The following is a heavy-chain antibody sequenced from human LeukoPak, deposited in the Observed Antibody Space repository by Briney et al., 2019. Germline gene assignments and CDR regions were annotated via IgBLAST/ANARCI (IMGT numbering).Heavy chain of an antibody. CDR2: IYSGGST. V-gene: IGHV3-53*01. D-gene: IGHD3-10*01. J-gene: IGHJ4*02. CDR1: GFTVSNNY. CDR3: ARAPYYYGPVDY. Sequence: GGSLRLSCAASGFTVSNNYMSWVRQAPGKGLEWVSVIYSGGSTYYADSVKGRFTISRDNSKNTLYLQMNSLRAEDTAVYYCARAPYYYGPVDYWGQGTLVTVSS.